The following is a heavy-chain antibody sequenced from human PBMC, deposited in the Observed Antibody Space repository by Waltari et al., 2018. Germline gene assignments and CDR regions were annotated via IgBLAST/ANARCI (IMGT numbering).Heavy chain of an antibody. CDR3: ARGGATAMASFDAFDI. CDR2: SIPIGGTA. Sequence: QVQLVQSGAEVKKPGSSVKVYCKASGGTFSSYAISWVRQAPGKGLEWMGGSIPIGGTAIYAQKFQGMGTSTTDESTSTAYMELSSLRSEDTAVYYWARGGATAMASFDAFDIWGQGTMVTVSS. V-gene: IGHV1-69*05. CDR1: GGTFSSYA. D-gene: IGHD5-18*01. J-gene: IGHJ3*02.